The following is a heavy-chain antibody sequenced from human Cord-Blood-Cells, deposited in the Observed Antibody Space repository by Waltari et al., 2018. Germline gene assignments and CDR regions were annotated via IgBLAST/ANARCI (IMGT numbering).Heavy chain of an antibody. J-gene: IGHJ3*02. V-gene: IGHV1-2*02. CDR3: ARPGIAAAGTFAFDI. Sequence: QVQLVQSGAEVKKPGASVKVSCKASGYTFTGHYMHWVRQAPGQGLEWMGWINPNSGGTNYAQKFQGRVTMTRDTSISTAYMELSRLRSDDTAVYYCARPGIAAAGTFAFDIWGQGTMVTVSS. CDR2: INPNSGGT. CDR1: GYTFTGHY. D-gene: IGHD6-13*01.